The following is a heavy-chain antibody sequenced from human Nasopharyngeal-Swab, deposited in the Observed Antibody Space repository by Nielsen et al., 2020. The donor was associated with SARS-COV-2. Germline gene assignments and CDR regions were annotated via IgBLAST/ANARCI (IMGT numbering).Heavy chain of an antibody. Sequence: WIRQPPGKGLEWIGYIYYSGSTYYNPSLKSRVTISVDTSKNQFSLKLSSVTAADTAVYYCARRQQLVTMDVWGKGTTVTVSS. J-gene: IGHJ6*04. D-gene: IGHD6-13*01. V-gene: IGHV4-31*02. CDR2: IYYSGST. CDR3: ARRQQLVTMDV.